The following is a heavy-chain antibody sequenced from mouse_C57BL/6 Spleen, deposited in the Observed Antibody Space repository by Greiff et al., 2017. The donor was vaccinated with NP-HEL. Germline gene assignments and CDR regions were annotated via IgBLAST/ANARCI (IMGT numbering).Heavy chain of an antibody. CDR3: AREIYYYGSSPYYFDY. Sequence: EVQLQQSGPELVKPGASVKMSCKASGYTFTDYNMHWVKQSHGKSLEWIGYINPNNGGTSYNQKFKGKATLTVNKSSSTAYMELRSLTSEDSAVYYCAREIYYYGSSPYYFDYWGQGTTLTVSS. CDR1: GYTFTDYN. D-gene: IGHD1-1*01. V-gene: IGHV1-22*01. J-gene: IGHJ2*01. CDR2: INPNNGGT.